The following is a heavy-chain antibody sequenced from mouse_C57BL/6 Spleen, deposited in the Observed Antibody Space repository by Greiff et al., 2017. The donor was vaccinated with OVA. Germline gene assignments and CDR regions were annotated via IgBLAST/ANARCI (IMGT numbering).Heavy chain of an antibody. D-gene: IGHD1-1*01. CDR2: IYPGDGDT. J-gene: IGHJ2*01. CDR3: ARRGVVAPYFDY. Sequence: QVQLKESGAELVKPGASVKISCKASGYAFSSYWLNWVKQRPGKGLEWIGQIYPGDGDTNYNGKFKGKATLTADKSSSTAYMQLSSLTSEDSAVYFCARRGVVAPYFDYWGQGTTLTVSS. CDR1: GYAFSSYW. V-gene: IGHV1-80*01.